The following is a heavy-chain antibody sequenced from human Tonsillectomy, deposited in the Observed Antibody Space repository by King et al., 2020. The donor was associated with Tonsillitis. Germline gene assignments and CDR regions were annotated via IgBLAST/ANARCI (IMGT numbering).Heavy chain of an antibody. Sequence: VQLVESGGGLVQPGGSLRLSCAASGSTFSFYAMSWVRQAPGKGLEWVSVISGSGGTTYFADSVMGRFTISRDNSKNTLYLQMNSRRAEDTAVYYCARLNGYCSGGTCYGAFDIWGQGTMVTVSS. D-gene: IGHD2-15*01. CDR1: GSTFSFYA. V-gene: IGHV3-23*04. CDR3: ARLNGYCSGGTCYGAFDI. J-gene: IGHJ3*02. CDR2: ISGSGGTT.